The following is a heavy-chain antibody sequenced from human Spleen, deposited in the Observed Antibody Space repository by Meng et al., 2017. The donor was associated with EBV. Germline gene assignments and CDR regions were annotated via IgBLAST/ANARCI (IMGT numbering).Heavy chain of an antibody. V-gene: IGHV4-34*01. J-gene: IGHJ4*02. CDR1: GGAFSGYY. CDR2: ITHRGIT. CDR3: ATSHSSKVGARRLDY. D-gene: IGHD1-26*01. Sequence: QVQLQQWGGGLLKPSETLSLTCAVYGGAFSGYYWTWIRQAPGKGLEWIGEITHRGITNYNPSLKSRVTISVDTSKKQFSLNLSSVTAADTAVYYCATSHSSKVGARRLDYWGQGTLVTVSS.